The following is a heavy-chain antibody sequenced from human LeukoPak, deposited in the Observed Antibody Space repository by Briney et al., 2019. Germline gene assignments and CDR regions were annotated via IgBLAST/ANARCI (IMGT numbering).Heavy chain of an antibody. CDR1: GVTLSSYI. Sequence: GGSLRLSCAASGVTLSSYIMNWVRQAPGEGLEWVSSISHDNSYKYYAESEKGRFIISRDNAKNSLYLQTNSLRAEDTAVYYCARDWGTVTPGDGYSSGWSDYWGQGTLVTVSS. J-gene: IGHJ4*02. D-gene: IGHD6-19*01. V-gene: IGHV3-21*06. CDR2: ISHDNSYK. CDR3: ARDWGTVTPGDGYSSGWSDY.